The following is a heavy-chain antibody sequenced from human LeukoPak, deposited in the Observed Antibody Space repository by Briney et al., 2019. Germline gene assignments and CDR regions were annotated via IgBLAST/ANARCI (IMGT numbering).Heavy chain of an antibody. V-gene: IGHV3-53*01. Sequence: GGSLSLSCAASGFTVSSNYMSWVRQAPGKGLEWVSVIYSGGSTYYADSVKGRFTISRDNSKNTLYLQMNSLRAEDTAVYYCARSDRSYYYMDVWGKGTTVTVSS. J-gene: IGHJ6*03. CDR1: GFTVSSNY. CDR2: IYSGGST. CDR3: ARSDRSYYYMDV. D-gene: IGHD1-14*01.